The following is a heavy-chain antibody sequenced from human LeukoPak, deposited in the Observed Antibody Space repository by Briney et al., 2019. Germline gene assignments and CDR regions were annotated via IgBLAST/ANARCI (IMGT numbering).Heavy chain of an antibody. CDR1: GGSINSDNHY. D-gene: IGHD1-26*01. CDR2: LGIGGAT. CDR3: ARFILGTIENA. J-gene: IGHJ3*01. Sequence: SETLSLTCAVSGGSINSDNHYWGWIRQPPGKGLEWIGTLGIGGATDYSPSLKGRITISGDTSKNQVSLRLSSVTAADTAIYYCARFILGTIENAWGQGTMVTVSS. V-gene: IGHV4-39*01.